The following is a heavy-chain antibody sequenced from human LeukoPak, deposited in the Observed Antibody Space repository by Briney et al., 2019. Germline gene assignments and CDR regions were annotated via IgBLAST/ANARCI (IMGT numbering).Heavy chain of an antibody. CDR3: ARQMYYYDSSGYYLDY. V-gene: IGHV4-59*01. D-gene: IGHD3-22*01. CDR1: GGSISSYY. Sequence: PSETLSLTCTVSGGSISSYYWSWIRQPPGKGLEWIGYIYYSGSTNYNPSLKGRVTISVDTSKNQFSLKLSSVTAADTAVYYCARQMYYYDSSGYYLDYWGQGTLVTVSS. CDR2: IYYSGST. J-gene: IGHJ4*02.